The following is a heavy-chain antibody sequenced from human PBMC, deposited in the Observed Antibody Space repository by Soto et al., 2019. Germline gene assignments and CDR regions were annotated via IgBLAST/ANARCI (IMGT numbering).Heavy chain of an antibody. CDR1: GGSISSSSYY. D-gene: IGHD3-9*01. Sequence: QLQLQESGPGLVKPSETLSLTCTVSGGSISSSSYYWGWIRQPPGKGLEWIGSIYYSGSTYYNPSLKGPVPITVETAKNQFSLKLSFVAAADTGVYFCARRIAYYDILTGWAGSYFDYWGQGTLVTVSS. CDR3: ARRIAYYDILTGWAGSYFDY. CDR2: IYYSGST. V-gene: IGHV4-39*01. J-gene: IGHJ4*02.